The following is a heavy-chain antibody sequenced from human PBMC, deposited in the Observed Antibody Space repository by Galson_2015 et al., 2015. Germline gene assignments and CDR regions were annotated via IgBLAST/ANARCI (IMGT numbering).Heavy chain of an antibody. J-gene: IGHJ4*02. V-gene: IGHV3-7*01. CDR3: ARDHPPDH. Sequence: SLRLSCAASGFTFSDYWMTWVRQAPGKGLEWVANIKQDGSEKYYVDSVKGRFTISRDSAKNSLFLQINSLRAEGTAVYYCARDHPPDHWGQGTLVTVSS. CDR1: GFTFSDYW. CDR2: IKQDGSEK.